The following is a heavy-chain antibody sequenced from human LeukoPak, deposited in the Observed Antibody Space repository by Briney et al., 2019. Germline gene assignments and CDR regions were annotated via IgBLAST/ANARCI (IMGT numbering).Heavy chain of an antibody. D-gene: IGHD6-19*01. V-gene: IGHV4-59*01. CDR3: ARLRGEQWLPIDY. Sequence: SETLSLTCTVSGGSISSYYWRWIRQPPGKGLEWIGYIYYSGSTNYNPSLKSRVTISVDTSKNQFSLKLSSVTAADTAVYYCARLRGEQWLPIDYWGQGTLVTVSS. CDR2: IYYSGST. J-gene: IGHJ4*02. CDR1: GGSISSYY.